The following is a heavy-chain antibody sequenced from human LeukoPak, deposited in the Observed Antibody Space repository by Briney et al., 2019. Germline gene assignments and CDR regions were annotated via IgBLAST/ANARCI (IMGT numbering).Heavy chain of an antibody. CDR1: GGSFSGSD. J-gene: IGHJ1*01. CDR3: ARGAHVLRYFDWSAGVTEYFQH. D-gene: IGHD3-9*01. Sequence: PSETLSLTCAVYGGSFSGSDWRWIRQPPGKWLEWVGEINHNGSTNYNPSLKSRVTISVDTSKNQFSLQLSSVTAADAAVYYCARGAHVLRYFDWSAGVTEYFQHWGQGTLVTVSS. CDR2: INHNGST. V-gene: IGHV4-34*01.